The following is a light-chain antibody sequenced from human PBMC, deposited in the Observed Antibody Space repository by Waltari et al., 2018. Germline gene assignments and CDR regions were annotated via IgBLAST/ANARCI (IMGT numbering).Light chain of an antibody. CDR2: EVN. Sequence: QSALTQPPSASGSPGQSVTISCTGTSSAVGGYTYVSWYQHHPGKAPKLMVYEVNKRPSGVPDRFSGSKSGNTASLTVSGLQAEDESDYYCSSYAGSNHLVFGGGTKLTVL. CDR3: SSYAGSNHLV. J-gene: IGLJ3*02. V-gene: IGLV2-8*01. CDR1: SSAVGGYTY.